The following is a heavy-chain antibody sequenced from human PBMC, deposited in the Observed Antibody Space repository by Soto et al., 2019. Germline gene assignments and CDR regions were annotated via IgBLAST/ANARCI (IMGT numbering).Heavy chain of an antibody. CDR3: GRDWEFGY. D-gene: IGHD3-10*01. J-gene: IGHJ4*02. CDR2: INPSGGTT. Sequence: VKVSCKASGYTFTSYYIHWVRQAPGQGLEWMGLINPSGGTTVDPQKFQGRVTMTRDTSTSTVYMELSSLRSEDTAVYYCGRDWEFGYWGQGTLVTVSS. V-gene: IGHV1-46*01. CDR1: GYTFTSYY.